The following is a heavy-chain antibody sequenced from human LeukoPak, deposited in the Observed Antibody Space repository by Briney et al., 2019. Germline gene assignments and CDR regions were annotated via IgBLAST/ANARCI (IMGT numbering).Heavy chain of an antibody. V-gene: IGHV4-39*07. J-gene: IGHJ4*02. CDR2: IYYSGST. CDR3: ARVEGDFWSGYYFDY. D-gene: IGHD3-3*01. Sequence: PSETLSLTCTVSGGSISSSSYYWGWIRQPPGKGLEWIGSIYYSGSTYYNPSLKSRVTISVDTSKNQFSLKLSSVTAADTAVYYCARVEGDFWSGYYFDYWGRGTLVTVSS. CDR1: GGSISSSSYY.